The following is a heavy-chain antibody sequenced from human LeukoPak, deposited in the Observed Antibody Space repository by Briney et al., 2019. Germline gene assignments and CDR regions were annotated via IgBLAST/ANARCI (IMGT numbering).Heavy chain of an antibody. J-gene: IGHJ4*02. Sequence: GASVTVSCKASGYTFTGYYMHWVRQAPGQGLEWMGWINPNSGGTNYAQKFQGRVTMTRDTSISTAYMELSRLRSDDTAVYYCARDLGTGAVAMNWGQGTLVTVSS. CDR3: ARDLGTGAVAMN. V-gene: IGHV1-2*02. CDR2: INPNSGGT. D-gene: IGHD6-19*01. CDR1: GYTFTGYY.